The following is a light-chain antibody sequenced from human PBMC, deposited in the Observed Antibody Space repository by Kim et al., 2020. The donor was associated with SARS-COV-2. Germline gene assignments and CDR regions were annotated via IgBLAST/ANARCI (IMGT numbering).Light chain of an antibody. CDR1: STNIGSET. CDR3: AAWDASVNGVV. CDR2: SND. J-gene: IGLJ2*01. Sequence: GQRITISFSGSSTNIGSETVNWYQQLPGTAPKLLIYSNDQRPSGVHDRFSRSKSGTSASLAISGLQSEDEADYYCAAWDASVNGVVFGGGTQLTVL. V-gene: IGLV1-44*01.